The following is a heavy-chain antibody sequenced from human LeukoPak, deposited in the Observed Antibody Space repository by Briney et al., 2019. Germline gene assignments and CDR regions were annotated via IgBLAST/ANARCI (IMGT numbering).Heavy chain of an antibody. D-gene: IGHD6-6*01. CDR3: AKVTYSSSSGAYYFDY. V-gene: IGHV3-33*06. Sequence: GGSLRLSCAASGLTFSSYGMHWVRQAPGKGLEWAAVIWYDGSNKYYADSVKGRFTISRDNSKNTLYLQMNSLRAEDTAVYYCAKVTYSSSSGAYYFDYWGQGTLVTVSS. CDR2: IWYDGSNK. J-gene: IGHJ4*02. CDR1: GLTFSSYG.